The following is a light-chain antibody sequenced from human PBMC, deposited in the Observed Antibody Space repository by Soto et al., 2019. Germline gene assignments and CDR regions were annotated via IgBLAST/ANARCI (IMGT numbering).Light chain of an antibody. Sequence: QAVVTQPASVSGSPGQSITISCTGTSRDIGGSNYVSWYQQHPGKAPKFMIYEVSNRPSGVSDRFSGSKAGNTASLTISGLQAEDEADYFCSSYTSSSSHVIFGGGTKVTVL. CDR3: SSYTSSSSHVI. V-gene: IGLV2-14*01. J-gene: IGLJ2*01. CDR1: SRDIGGSNY. CDR2: EVS.